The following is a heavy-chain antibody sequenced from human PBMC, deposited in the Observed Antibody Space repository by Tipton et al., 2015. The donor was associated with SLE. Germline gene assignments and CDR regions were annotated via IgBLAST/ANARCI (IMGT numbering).Heavy chain of an antibody. Sequence: TLSLTCTVSGDSISSGSYYWSWIRQPAGKGLEWIGRIFSKGSTNSNLSLKSRVTISADTSKNQFSLKLSSVTAADTAIYYCARRQRGYSHAPFDNWGQGTLVPVSS. CDR2: IFSKGST. J-gene: IGHJ4*02. CDR3: ARRQRGYSHAPFDN. V-gene: IGHV4-61*02. CDR1: GDSISSGSYY. D-gene: IGHD5-18*01.